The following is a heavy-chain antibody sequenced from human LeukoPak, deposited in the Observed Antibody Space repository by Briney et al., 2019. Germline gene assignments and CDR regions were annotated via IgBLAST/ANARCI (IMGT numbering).Heavy chain of an antibody. CDR2: INHSGST. V-gene: IGHV4-34*08. CDR3: ATFEVYCSSTSCYNY. Sequence: PSETLSLTCAVYGGTFSGYYWSWIRQPPGKGLEWIGEINHSGSTNYNPSLKSRVTISVDTSKNQFSLKLSSVTAADTAVYYCATFEVYCSSTSCYNYWGQGTLVTVSS. D-gene: IGHD2-2*02. CDR1: GGTFSGYY. J-gene: IGHJ4*02.